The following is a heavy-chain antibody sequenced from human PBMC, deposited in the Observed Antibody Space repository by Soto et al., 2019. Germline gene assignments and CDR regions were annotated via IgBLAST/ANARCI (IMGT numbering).Heavy chain of an antibody. J-gene: IGHJ4*02. CDR3: ASRDPGTSVDY. CDR2: IYRTGIT. D-gene: IGHD1-7*01. V-gene: IGHV4-4*02. CDR1: GGAFTSNNW. Sequence: TLSLPFSVSGGAFTSNNWWTWVRQPPGQGLEWIGEIYRTGITNYNPSLKSRVTISLDKSENQFSLKVTSLTAADTAVYYCASRDPGTSVDYWGQGTLVTVSS.